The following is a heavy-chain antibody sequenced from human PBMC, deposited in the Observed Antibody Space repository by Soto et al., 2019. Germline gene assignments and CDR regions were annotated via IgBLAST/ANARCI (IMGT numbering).Heavy chain of an antibody. V-gene: IGHV4-4*02. Sequence: SETLSLTCIVSGGFVSGSNWWSWVRQPPGTGLEWIGEIYHSGSTTYNPSLKSRATISVDKSENQFSLRLKSVTAADTAVYYCASVGSDYDNSGYYLPWGPGTLVTVSS. CDR2: IYHSGST. D-gene: IGHD3-22*01. CDR1: GGFVSGSNW. J-gene: IGHJ5*02. CDR3: ASVGSDYDNSGYYLP.